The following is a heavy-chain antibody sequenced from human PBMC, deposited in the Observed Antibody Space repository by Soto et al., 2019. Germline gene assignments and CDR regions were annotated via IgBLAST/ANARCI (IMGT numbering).Heavy chain of an antibody. V-gene: IGHV3-23*01. J-gene: IGHJ4*02. D-gene: IGHD1-20*01. CDR3: ATVHNTSRSFDY. CDR2: TGISGRTT. Sequence: DVQLLDSGGGLVQPGESLRLSCAASGFTITSSAMSWVRQAPGKGLEWVSTTGISGRTTYYADSVKGRFTVSRDDSKTTLDLQMSSLRAEDTAVYYCATVHNTSRSFDYWGQGTPVTVSS. CDR1: GFTITSSA.